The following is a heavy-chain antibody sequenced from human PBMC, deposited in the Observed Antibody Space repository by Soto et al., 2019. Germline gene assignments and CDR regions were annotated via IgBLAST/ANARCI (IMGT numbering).Heavy chain of an antibody. J-gene: IGHJ6*02. CDR2: LIPVFVPT. Sequence: QVQLVQSGPEETKAGSSVKVSCNASGGTFSSYTINWVRQAPGQWLEWMGGLIPVFVPTTYAQKFQDRVNITAEGSTSTAYMDRSTLRSEDTAVYYGVRVPSECSGGRCYVYYGMGVWGQGATVTVSS. CDR1: GGTFSSYT. V-gene: IGHV1-69*01. D-gene: IGHD2-15*01. CDR3: VRVPSECSGGRCYVYYGMGV.